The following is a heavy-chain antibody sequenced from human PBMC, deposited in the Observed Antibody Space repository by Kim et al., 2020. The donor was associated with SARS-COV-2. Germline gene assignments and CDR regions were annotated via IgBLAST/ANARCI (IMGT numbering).Heavy chain of an antibody. CDR1: GYTFTGYY. J-gene: IGHJ3*02. Sequence: ASVKVSCKASGYTFTGYYMHWVRQAPGQGLEWMGWINPNSGGTNYAQKFQGRVTMTRDTSISTAYMELSRLRSDDTAVYYCARYCSSTSCYARYAFDIWGQGTMVTVSS. V-gene: IGHV1-2*02. CDR3: ARYCSSTSCYARYAFDI. CDR2: INPNSGGT. D-gene: IGHD2-2*01.